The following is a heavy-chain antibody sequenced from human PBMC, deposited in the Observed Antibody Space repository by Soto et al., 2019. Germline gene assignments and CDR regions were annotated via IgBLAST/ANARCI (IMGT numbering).Heavy chain of an antibody. CDR1: GFTFSSYS. V-gene: IGHV3-21*01. J-gene: IGHJ5*02. CDR3: AREYYDSSGPENWFDP. CDR2: ISSSSSYI. Sequence: GGSLRLSCAASGFTFSSYSMNWVRQAPGKGLEWVSSISSSSSYIYYADSVKGRFTISRDNAKNSLYLQMNSLRAEDTAVYYCAREYYDSSGPENWFDPWGQGTLVTVSS. D-gene: IGHD3-22*01.